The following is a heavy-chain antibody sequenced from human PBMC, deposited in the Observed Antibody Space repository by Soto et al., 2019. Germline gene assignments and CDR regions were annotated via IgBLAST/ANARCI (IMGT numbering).Heavy chain of an antibody. V-gene: IGHV1-3*01. D-gene: IGHD2-21*02. CDR3: AGATYCGGDCYRALDY. CDR1: GYTFTNYA. J-gene: IGHJ4*02. CDR2: IIAANGNT. Sequence: QVQLVQSGAEVKKPGASVKVSCKASGYTFTNYAMHWVRQAPGQRLEWMGWIIAANGNTKYSQKFQGRVTITRYTSASTAYMELSSLRSEDTAVYYCAGATYCGGDCYRALDYWGQGTLVTVSS.